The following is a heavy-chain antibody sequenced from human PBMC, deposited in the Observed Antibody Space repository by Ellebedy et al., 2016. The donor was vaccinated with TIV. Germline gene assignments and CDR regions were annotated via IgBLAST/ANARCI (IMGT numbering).Heavy chain of an antibody. Sequence: SETLSLTCTVSGGSISSYYWSWIRQPPGKGLEWIGYLFYNGNSNYNPSLKSRVTISLDTSSNQFSLSVSSLTAADTAVYYCAGGGDLYTFDIWGQGTMVNVSS. CDR1: GGSISSYY. CDR2: LFYNGNS. CDR3: AGGGDLYTFDI. J-gene: IGHJ3*02. D-gene: IGHD3-10*01. V-gene: IGHV4-59*08.